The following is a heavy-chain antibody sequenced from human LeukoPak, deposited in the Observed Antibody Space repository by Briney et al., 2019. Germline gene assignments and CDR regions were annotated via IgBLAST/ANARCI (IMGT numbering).Heavy chain of an antibody. CDR3: ARDYYGSGSYGYFDY. CDR1: GFTFSSYA. Sequence: PGGSLRLSCAASGFTFSSYAMSWVRQAPGKGLEWVSTISGSGGNTYYADSVKGRFTISRDNSKNTLYLQMNSLRAEDTAVYYCARDYYGSGSYGYFDYWGQGTLVTVSS. J-gene: IGHJ4*02. CDR2: ISGSGGNT. V-gene: IGHV3-23*01. D-gene: IGHD3-10*01.